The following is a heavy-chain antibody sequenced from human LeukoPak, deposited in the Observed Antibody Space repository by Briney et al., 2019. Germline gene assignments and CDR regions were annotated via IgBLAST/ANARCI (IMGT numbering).Heavy chain of an antibody. CDR2: ISFSGST. J-gene: IGHJ5*02. D-gene: IGHD3-10*01. CDR1: GDSISNHY. V-gene: IGHV4-59*11. Sequence: PSETLSLTCTVSGDSISNHYWSWIRQPPGKELEYIGYISFSGSTNHNPSLKSRVSISLDTSKNQFSLNLKSVTAADTAVYYCARDQYHGSGTYAWFDPWGQGTLVTVSS. CDR3: ARDQYHGSGTYAWFDP.